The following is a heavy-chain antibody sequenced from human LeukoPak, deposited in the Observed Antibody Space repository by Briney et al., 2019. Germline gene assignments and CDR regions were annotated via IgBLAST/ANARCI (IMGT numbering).Heavy chain of an antibody. CDR1: GGTLSSYA. CDR2: IIPIFGTA. Sequence: SVKVSCKASGGTLSSYAISWVRQAPGQGLEWMGGIIPIFGTANYAQKFQGRVTITSDESTRTVYMELSSLRPEDSAVYYCAGFFYDNSGDAFDLWGQGTMVTVSS. CDR3: AGFFYDNSGDAFDL. D-gene: IGHD3-22*01. J-gene: IGHJ3*01. V-gene: IGHV1-69*13.